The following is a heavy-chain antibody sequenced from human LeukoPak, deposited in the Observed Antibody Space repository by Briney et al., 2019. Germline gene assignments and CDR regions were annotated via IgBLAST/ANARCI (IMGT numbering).Heavy chain of an antibody. CDR2: ISPPDSEA. D-gene: IGHD6-13*01. CDR3: ARLVSGSWAENFDY. J-gene: IGHJ4*02. CDR1: GYSFTNNW. V-gene: IGHV5-51*01. Sequence: GESLKIPCKGSGYSFTNNWIGWVRQMPGKGLEWMGIISPPDSEARYSPPFQGQVTISVDKSISTAYLQWSSLKASDTAMYYCARLVSGSWAENFDYWGQGTLVTVSS.